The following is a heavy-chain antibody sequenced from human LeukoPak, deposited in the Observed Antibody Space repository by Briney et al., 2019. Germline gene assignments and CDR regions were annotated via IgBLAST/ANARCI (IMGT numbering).Heavy chain of an antibody. J-gene: IGHJ6*03. CDR3: AKVLGYYMDV. D-gene: IGHD3-16*01. V-gene: IGHV3-23*01. Sequence: GGTLRLSCAASGFTFSSYGMSWVRQAPGKGLEWVSAISGSGGSTYYADSVKGRFTISRDNSKNTLYLQMNSLRAEDTAVYYCAKVLGYYMDVWGKGTTVTISS. CDR2: ISGSGGST. CDR1: GFTFSSYG.